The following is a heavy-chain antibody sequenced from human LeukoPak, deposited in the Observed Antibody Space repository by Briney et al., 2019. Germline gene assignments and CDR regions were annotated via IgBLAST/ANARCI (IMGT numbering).Heavy chain of an antibody. CDR2: ISSSSSYI. V-gene: IGHV3-21*01. Sequence: GGSLRLSCAASGFTFSSYSMNWVRQAPGKGLEWVSSISSSSSYIYYADSVKGRFTISRDNAKNSLYLQMNSLRAEDTAVYYCARHRLTTVAANWFDPRGQGTLVTVSS. CDR1: GFTFSSYS. CDR3: ARHRLTTVAANWFDP. D-gene: IGHD4-11*01. J-gene: IGHJ5*02.